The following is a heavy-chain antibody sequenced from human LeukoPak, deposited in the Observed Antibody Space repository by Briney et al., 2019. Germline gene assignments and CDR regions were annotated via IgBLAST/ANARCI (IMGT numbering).Heavy chain of an antibody. CDR1: GFTLDDYA. Sequence: GRSLRLSCAASGFTLDDYAMHWVRQAPGKGLEWVSGISWNGGTIGYADSVKGRFTISRDNTKNSLYLQMNSLRPEDTALYYCAKGVAGDYYYGMDVWGQGTTVTVSS. D-gene: IGHD2-15*01. V-gene: IGHV3-9*01. J-gene: IGHJ6*02. CDR3: AKGVAGDYYYGMDV. CDR2: ISWNGGTI.